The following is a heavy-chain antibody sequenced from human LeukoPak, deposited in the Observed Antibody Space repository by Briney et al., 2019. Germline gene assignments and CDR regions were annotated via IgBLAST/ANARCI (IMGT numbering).Heavy chain of an antibody. V-gene: IGHV4-34*01. Sequence: SETLSLTCAVYGRSFSGYYWSWIRQPPGKGLEWIGEINHSGSTNYNPSLKSRVTISEDTSKNQFSLNLNSVTAADTAVYYCWRHVSNGWDYYYGLDVWGQGTTVTVSS. D-gene: IGHD6-19*01. CDR2: INHSGST. CDR1: GRSFSGYY. CDR3: WRHVSNGWDYYYGLDV. J-gene: IGHJ6*02.